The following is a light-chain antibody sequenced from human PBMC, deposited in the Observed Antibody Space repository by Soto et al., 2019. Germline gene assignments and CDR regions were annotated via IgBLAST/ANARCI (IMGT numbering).Light chain of an antibody. Sequence: IQMNQSPSTLSASVGDRVTITCRASQSISSWLAWYQQKPGKAPKLLIYDASSLESGVPSRFSGSGSGTEFTLTISSLQPEDFATYYCQQSYSTPPGTFGQGTKVDIK. CDR1: QSISSW. CDR2: DAS. J-gene: IGKJ1*01. CDR3: QQSYSTPPGT. V-gene: IGKV1-5*01.